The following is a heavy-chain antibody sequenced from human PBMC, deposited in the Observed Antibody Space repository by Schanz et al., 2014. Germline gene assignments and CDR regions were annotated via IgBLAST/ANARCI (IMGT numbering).Heavy chain of an antibody. CDR2: INAHTGNT. D-gene: IGHD2-21*01. V-gene: IGHV1-18*01. Sequence: QLMQSGSEVRKPGASVKVSCKASGYIFGSHGMTWVRQAPGQGPELVGWINAHTGNTQYAQKFQGRVNMPRATVTATGHMELTRQRADDTTIYYGARYRIATYHCNSHSAFDTWGQGTRVTVSS. CDR1: GYIFGSHG. CDR3: ARYRIATYHCNSHSAFDT. J-gene: IGHJ3*02.